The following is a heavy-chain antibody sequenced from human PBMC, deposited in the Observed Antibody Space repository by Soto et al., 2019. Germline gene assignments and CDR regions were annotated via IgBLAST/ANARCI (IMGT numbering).Heavy chain of an antibody. CDR3: ARDPLTTVGAYYYYYYGMDV. CDR1: GFTFSSYW. Sequence: GGSLRLSCAASGFTFSSYWMHWVRQAPGKGLVWVSRINSDGSSTSYADSVKGRFTISRDNAKNTLYLQMNSLRAEDTAVYYCARDPLTTVGAYYYYYYGMDVWGQGTTVTVSS. J-gene: IGHJ6*02. CDR2: INSDGSST. V-gene: IGHV3-74*01. D-gene: IGHD4-4*01.